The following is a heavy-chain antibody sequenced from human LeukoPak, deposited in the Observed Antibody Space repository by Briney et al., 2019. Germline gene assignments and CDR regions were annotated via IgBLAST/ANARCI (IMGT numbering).Heavy chain of an antibody. D-gene: IGHD3-16*02. CDR2: ISSSSSYI. CDR1: GFTFSSYN. CDR3: ARVEWARGLRLGELSRDC. J-gene: IGHJ4*02. Sequence: GGSLRLSCAASGFTFSSYNMNWVRQAPGKGLEWVSSISSSSSYIYYADSVKGRFTISRDNAKNSLYLQMNSLRAEDTAVYYCARVEWARGLRLGELSRDCWGQGTLVTVSS. V-gene: IGHV3-21*01.